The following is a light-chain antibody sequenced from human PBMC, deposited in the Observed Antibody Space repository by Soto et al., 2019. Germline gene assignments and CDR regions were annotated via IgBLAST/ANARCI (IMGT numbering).Light chain of an antibody. V-gene: IGKV1-5*01. Sequence: DIQMTQSPSTLSASIGDRVTITCRASQSITTWLAWYQQKVGKAPKLVIYDASSLESGVPSRFSGSGSGTEFTLTISSLQPDDFATYYCQQYAAFSWTFGQGTKVDIK. CDR2: DAS. CDR1: QSITTW. J-gene: IGKJ1*01. CDR3: QQYAAFSWT.